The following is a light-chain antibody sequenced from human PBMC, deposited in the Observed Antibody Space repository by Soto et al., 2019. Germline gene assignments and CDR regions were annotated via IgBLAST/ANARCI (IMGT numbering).Light chain of an antibody. CDR3: SSYAGSNSFNVI. Sequence: QSALTQPLSASGSPGQSVTISCTGTSSDVGSYNYYVSWYQQHPGKAPKLIIYEVNKRPSGVPDRFSGSTSGNTASLTVSGLQAEDEADYYCSSYAGSNSFNVIFGGGTKLTVL. CDR2: EVN. V-gene: IGLV2-8*01. J-gene: IGLJ2*01. CDR1: SSDVGSYNY.